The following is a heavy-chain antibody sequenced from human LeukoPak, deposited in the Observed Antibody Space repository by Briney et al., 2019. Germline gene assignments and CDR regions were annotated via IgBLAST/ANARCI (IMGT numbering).Heavy chain of an antibody. CDR3: ARTGYARGDY. J-gene: IGHJ4*02. Sequence: GGSLRLSCAVSGFTFSSYCMNWVRQAPGKGLDWVATICSGDTYIYYADSVKGRFTISRDNAKSSLFLQMNSLRAEDTAMYYCARTGYARGDYWGQGTLVTVSS. D-gene: IGHD3-10*02. V-gene: IGHV3-21*01. CDR1: GFTFSSYC. CDR2: ICSGDTYI.